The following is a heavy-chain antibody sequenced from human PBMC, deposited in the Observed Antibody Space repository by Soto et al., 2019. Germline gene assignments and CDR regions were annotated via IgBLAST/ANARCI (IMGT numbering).Heavy chain of an antibody. V-gene: IGHV1-18*01. CDR3: ARAVESGYSGHDRHQFDH. Sequence: ASVKVSCKASGYSFGHYGMTWVRQAPGHGLEWMGWITAYNGNTRYAQKFQDRVTMTTDTSTNTAYMELRSLRSDDTAVYYCARAVESGYSGHDRHQFDHWGQGALVTVSS. J-gene: IGHJ4*02. D-gene: IGHD5-12*01. CDR2: ITAYNGNT. CDR1: GYSFGHYG.